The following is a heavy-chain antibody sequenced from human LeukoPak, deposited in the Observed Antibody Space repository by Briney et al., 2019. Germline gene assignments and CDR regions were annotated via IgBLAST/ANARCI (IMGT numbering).Heavy chain of an antibody. V-gene: IGHV5-51*01. J-gene: IGHJ4*02. CDR3: ARQFMGVRGVMGIDY. CDR1: GYSFTSYW. Sequence: GESLKISCKGSGYSFTSYWIGRVRPMPGKGLEWMGIIYPGDSDTRYSPSFQGQVTISADKSISTAYLQWSSLKASDTAMYYCARQFMGVRGVMGIDYWGQGTLVTVSS. D-gene: IGHD3-10*01. CDR2: IYPGDSDT.